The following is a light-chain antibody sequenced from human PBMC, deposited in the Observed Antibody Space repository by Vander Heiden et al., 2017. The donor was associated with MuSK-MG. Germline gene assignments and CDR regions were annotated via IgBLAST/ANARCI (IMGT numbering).Light chain of an antibody. CDR1: KSLLHSDGKTY. J-gene: IGKJ5*01. Sequence: DIVMTQTPLALSVTPGQPAAISCKSSKSLLHSDGKTYLYCYLQKPGQPPQLLLYEGSNRCSGVLDRFSGSGSARAFTLKIIRVVAPDVGVYYCWQRLQPPRTFGQGTQMEIK. V-gene: IGKV2D-29*01. CDR3: WQRLQPPRT. CDR2: EGS.